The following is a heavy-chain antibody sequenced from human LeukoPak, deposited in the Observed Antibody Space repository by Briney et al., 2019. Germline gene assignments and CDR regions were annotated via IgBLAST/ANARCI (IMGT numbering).Heavy chain of an antibody. CDR3: ARDRDWNSGFDY. CDR2: ISSSSSYI. CDR1: GFTFSSYS. D-gene: IGHD1-7*01. J-gene: IGHJ4*02. V-gene: IGHV3-21*01. Sequence: GGSLRLSCAASGFTFSSYSMNWVRQAPGKGLEWVSSISSSSSYIYYADSVKGRFTISRDNAKNSLYLQMNSLRAEDTAVYYCARDRDWNSGFDYWGQGTLVTVSS.